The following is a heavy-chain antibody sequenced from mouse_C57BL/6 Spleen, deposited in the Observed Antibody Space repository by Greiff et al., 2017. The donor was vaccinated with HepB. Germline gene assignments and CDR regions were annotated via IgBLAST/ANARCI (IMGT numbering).Heavy chain of an antibody. CDR3: AYYDERAWFAY. CDR2: IYPRSGNT. Sequence: VKLQESGAELARPGASVKLSCKASGYTFTSYGISWVKQRTGQGLEWIGEIYPRSGNTYYNEKFKGKATLTADKSSSTAYMELRSLTSEDSAVYFCAYYDERAWFAYWGQGTLVTVSA. V-gene: IGHV1-81*01. D-gene: IGHD1-1*01. J-gene: IGHJ3*01. CDR1: GYTFTSYG.